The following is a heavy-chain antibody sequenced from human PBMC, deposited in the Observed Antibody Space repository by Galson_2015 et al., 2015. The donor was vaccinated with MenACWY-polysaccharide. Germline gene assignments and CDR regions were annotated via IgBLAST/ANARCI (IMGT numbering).Heavy chain of an antibody. D-gene: IGHD5-24*01. Sequence: SLRLSCAASGFTFSSYGIHWVRQAPGKGLEWVAFVRYDGSNKYYADSVKGRFTISRDNSKNTLYLQMSSLRAEDTAVYYCAKDRGDGYNYFVDYWGQGTLVTVSS. V-gene: IGHV3-30*02. CDR1: GFTFSSYG. CDR3: AKDRGDGYNYFVDY. CDR2: VRYDGSNK. J-gene: IGHJ4*02.